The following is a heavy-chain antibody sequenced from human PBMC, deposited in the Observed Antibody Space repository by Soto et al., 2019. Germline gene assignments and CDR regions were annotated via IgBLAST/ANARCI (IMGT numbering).Heavy chain of an antibody. CDR1: GFTFSSYG. D-gene: IGHD6-19*01. J-gene: IGHJ6*02. CDR3: VKDGSSGWPYFCDMDV. V-gene: IGHV3-30*18. Sequence: LRLSCAASGFTFSSYGMHRVRQAPGKGLEWVAVISYDGRNKYYADPVKGRFTISRDNSKNTLYLQMSSLRAEDTAVYYCVKDGSSGWPYFCDMDVWGQGTTVNVS. CDR2: ISYDGRNK.